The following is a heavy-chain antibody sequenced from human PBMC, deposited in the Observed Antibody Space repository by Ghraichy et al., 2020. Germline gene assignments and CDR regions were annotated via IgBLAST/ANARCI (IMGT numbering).Heavy chain of an antibody. Sequence: GGSLRLSCVVSGLRFSNYWMNWVRQAPGKGLEWVANINEDGSEKKYEDSVKGRFIISRDNAKNSLYLQVNSLRDEDTAVYYCARGLYYGVDVWGQGNTVTVS. D-gene: IGHD3-16*01. J-gene: IGHJ6*02. CDR2: INEDGSEK. V-gene: IGHV3-7*02. CDR1: GLRFSNYW. CDR3: ARGLYYGVDV.